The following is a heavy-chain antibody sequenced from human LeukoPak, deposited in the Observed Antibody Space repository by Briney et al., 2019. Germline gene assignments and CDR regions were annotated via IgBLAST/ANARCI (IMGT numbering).Heavy chain of an antibody. D-gene: IGHD6-6*01. Sequence: SETPSLTCTVSGGSVARHFWSWIRQPPGKGLEWIGFVYHSGATNYNPSLESRVTISIDTSKNQFSLTLTSVTAADTAVYYCARSVLPQLEEYYFDYWGQGTLITVSS. CDR2: VYHSGAT. CDR1: GGSVARHF. CDR3: ARSVLPQLEEYYFDY. V-gene: IGHV4-59*02. J-gene: IGHJ4*02.